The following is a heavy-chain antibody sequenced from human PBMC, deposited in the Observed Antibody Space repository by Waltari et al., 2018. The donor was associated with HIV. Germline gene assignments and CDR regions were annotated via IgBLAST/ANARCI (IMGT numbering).Heavy chain of an antibody. CDR1: GYTFTSSG. V-gene: IGHV1-18*01. D-gene: IGHD6-13*01. CDR3: ARNWISSIAAAFPDY. CDR2: ISAYNGKT. J-gene: IGHJ4*02. Sequence: QVQLVQSGAEVKKPGAPVTVSCKASGYTFTSSGISWVRQAPGQGLEWMGGISAYNGKTNYAQKLQGRVTMTTDTSTSTAYMELRSLRSDDTAVYYCARNWISSIAAAFPDYWGQGTLVTVSS.